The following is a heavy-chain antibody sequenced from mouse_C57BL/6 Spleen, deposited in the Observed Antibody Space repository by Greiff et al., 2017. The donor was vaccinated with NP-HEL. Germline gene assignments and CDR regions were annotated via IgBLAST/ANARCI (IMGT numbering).Heavy chain of an antibody. D-gene: IGHD1-1*01. V-gene: IGHV1-26*01. CDR1: GYTFTDYY. CDR3: ASGDYGSQAWFAY. J-gene: IGHJ3*01. CDR2: INPNNGGT. Sequence: VQLQQSGPELVKPGASVKISCKASGYTFTDYYMNWVKQSHGKSLEWIGDINPNNGGTSYNQKFKGKATLTVDKSSSTAYMELRSLTSEDSAVYYCASGDYGSQAWFAYWGQGTLVTVSA.